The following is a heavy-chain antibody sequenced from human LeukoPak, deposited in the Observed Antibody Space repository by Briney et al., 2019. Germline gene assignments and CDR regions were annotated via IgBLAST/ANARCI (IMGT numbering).Heavy chain of an antibody. CDR1: GFTFSSYA. D-gene: IGHD3-9*01. Sequence: GGSLRLSCAASGFTFSSYAMSWVRQAPGKGLEWVSAISGSGGSTYYADSVKGRFTISRDNSKNTLYLQMNSLRAEDTAVYYCAKDRSSYDILTGYLGWFDPWGQGTLVTVSP. V-gene: IGHV3-23*01. J-gene: IGHJ5*02. CDR3: AKDRSSYDILTGYLGWFDP. CDR2: ISGSGGST.